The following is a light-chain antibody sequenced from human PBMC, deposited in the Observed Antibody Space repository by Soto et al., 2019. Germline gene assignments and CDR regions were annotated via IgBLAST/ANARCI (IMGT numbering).Light chain of an antibody. J-gene: IGKJ5*01. CDR1: QTIMTY. Sequence: DIQMTQSPCSLSASVGDEVTITCRASQTIMTYLNWYQLKPGKPPRLLIYAASSLQSGVPSRFSGSGSGTDFTLTISSLQPEDFATYYCQQLHNYPLTFGQGTRLEIK. CDR3: QQLHNYPLT. CDR2: AAS. V-gene: IGKV1-39*01.